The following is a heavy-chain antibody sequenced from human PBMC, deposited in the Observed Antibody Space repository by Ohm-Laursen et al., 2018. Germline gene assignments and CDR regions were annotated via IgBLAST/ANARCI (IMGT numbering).Heavy chain of an antibody. CDR3: ARDAAGFDY. Sequence: SVKVSCKASGYTFTGYYMHWVRQAPGQGLEWMGGIIPIFGTANYAQKFQGRVTITADKSTSTAYMELRSLRSDDTAVYYCARDAAGFDYWGQGTLVTVSS. CDR2: IIPIFGTA. D-gene: IGHD6-13*01. V-gene: IGHV1-69*06. CDR1: GYTFTGYY. J-gene: IGHJ4*02.